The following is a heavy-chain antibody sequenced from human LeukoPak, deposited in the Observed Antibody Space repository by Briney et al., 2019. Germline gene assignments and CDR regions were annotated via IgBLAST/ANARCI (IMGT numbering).Heavy chain of an antibody. J-gene: IGHJ6*02. CDR2: ISSSSSTI. CDR3: ARGRRGYYGMDV. V-gene: IGHV3-48*02. CDR1: GFTFSSYS. Sequence: GGSLRLSCAASGFTFSSYSVNWVRQAPGKGLEWVSYISSSSSTIYYADSVKGRFTISRDNAKNSLYLQMNSLRDEDTAVYYCARGRRGYYGMDVWGQGTTVTVSS.